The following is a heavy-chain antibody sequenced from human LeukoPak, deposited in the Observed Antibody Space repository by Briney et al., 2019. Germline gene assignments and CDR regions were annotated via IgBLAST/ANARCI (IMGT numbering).Heavy chain of an antibody. Sequence: SETLSLTCTVSGYSISSGYYWGWIRQPPGKGLEWIGSIYHSGSTYYNPSLKSRVTISVDTSKNQFSLKLSSVTAADTAVYYCARALLWFGELSRRYYYYMDVWGKGTTVTISS. D-gene: IGHD3-10*01. CDR3: ARALLWFGELSRRYYYYMDV. V-gene: IGHV4-38-2*02. CDR2: IYHSGST. CDR1: GYSISSGYY. J-gene: IGHJ6*03.